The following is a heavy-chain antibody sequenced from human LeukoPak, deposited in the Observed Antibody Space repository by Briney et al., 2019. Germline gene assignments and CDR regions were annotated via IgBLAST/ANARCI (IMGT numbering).Heavy chain of an antibody. D-gene: IGHD6-6*01. CDR2: ISSSSSTI. CDR3: AKLARPTQKPLDY. V-gene: IGHV3-48*01. J-gene: IGHJ4*02. CDR1: GFTFSSYS. Sequence: GGSLRLSCAASGFTFSSYSMNWVRQAPGKGLEWVSYISSSSSTIYYADSVKGRFTISRDNSKNTLYLQMNSLRAEDTAVYYCAKLARPTQKPLDYWGQGTLVTVSS.